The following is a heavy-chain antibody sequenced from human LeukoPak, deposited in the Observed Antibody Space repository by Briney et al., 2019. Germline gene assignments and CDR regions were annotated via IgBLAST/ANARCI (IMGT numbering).Heavy chain of an antibody. CDR3: ARDGFGTGSN. D-gene: IGHD3-16*01. Sequence: GGSLRLSCAASGLTFSNYWMDWVRQAPGKGLEWVANIKQDGSEKNYVDSVKGRFIISGDNAKNSLYLQMDTLRADDTAVYYCARDGFGTGSNWGQGTLVTVSS. CDR1: GLTFSNYW. CDR2: IKQDGSEK. J-gene: IGHJ4*02. V-gene: IGHV3-7*03.